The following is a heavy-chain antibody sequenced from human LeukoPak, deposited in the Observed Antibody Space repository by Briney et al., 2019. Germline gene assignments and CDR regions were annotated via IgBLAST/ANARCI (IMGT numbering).Heavy chain of an antibody. CDR1: GFTFSSYE. CDR3: AREARNCGGDCLDY. D-gene: IGHD2-21*02. CDR2: VSLDDSPT. Sequence: GGSLRLSCAASGFTFSSYEMNWVRQAPGKGLEWIGYVSLDDSPTYYAESVRGRFTISRDNAKNSLYLEMHSLRAEDTAIYYCAREARNCGGDCLDYWGQGTLVTVSS. V-gene: IGHV3-48*03. J-gene: IGHJ4*02.